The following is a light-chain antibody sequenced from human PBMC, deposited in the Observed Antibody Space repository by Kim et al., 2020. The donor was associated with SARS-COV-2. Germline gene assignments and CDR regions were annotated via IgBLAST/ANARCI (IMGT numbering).Light chain of an antibody. CDR1: QSVSNSY. Sequence: EIVLTQSPATLSLSPGERATLSCGASQSVSNSYLAWYQQKPGLAPRLLIYDASSRATGIPDRFSGSGSGTDFTLTISRLEPEDFAVYYCQQYGSSPGTFGQGTKVDIK. CDR3: QQYGSSPGT. CDR2: DAS. V-gene: IGKV3D-20*01. J-gene: IGKJ1*01.